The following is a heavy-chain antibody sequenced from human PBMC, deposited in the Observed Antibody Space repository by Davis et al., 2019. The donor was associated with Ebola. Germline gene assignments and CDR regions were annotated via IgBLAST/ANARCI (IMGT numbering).Heavy chain of an antibody. CDR3: ARDLYDYVWGGYFDY. CDR1: GFIFRNYV. J-gene: IGHJ4*02. V-gene: IGHV3-48*02. Sequence: GESLKISCETSGFIFRNYVMSWVRQAPGKGLEWVSYISSSSSTIYYADSVKGRFTISRDNAKNSLYLQMNSLRDEDTAVYYCARDLYDYVWGGYFDYWGQGTLVTVSS. D-gene: IGHD3-16*01. CDR2: ISSSSSTI.